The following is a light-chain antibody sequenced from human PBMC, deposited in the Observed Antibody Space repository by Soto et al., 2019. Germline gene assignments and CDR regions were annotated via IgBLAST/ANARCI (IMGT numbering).Light chain of an antibody. CDR1: QTVYSW. CDR3: QQYDNYPLT. CDR2: EAS. J-gene: IGKJ4*01. V-gene: IGKV1-5*03. Sequence: DIQMTQSPSTVSASVGDRVTITCRASQTVYSWLAWYQQKPGKAPKLLISEASTLQSGVPSRFAGSGSGTEFTLAISRLQPDDFATYYCQQYDNYPLTFGGGTKV.